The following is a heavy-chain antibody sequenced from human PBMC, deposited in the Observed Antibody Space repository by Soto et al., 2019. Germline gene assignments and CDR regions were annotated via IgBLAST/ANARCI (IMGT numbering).Heavy chain of an antibody. Sequence: SETLSLTCTVSGGSISSSSYYWGWIRQPPGKGLEWIGSIYYSGSTYYNPSLKSRVTISVDTSKNQFSLKLSSVTAADTAVYYCARHELVLVATIDYWGQGTLVTVSS. CDR3: ARHELVLVATIDY. CDR2: IYYSGST. V-gene: IGHV4-39*01. J-gene: IGHJ4*02. D-gene: IGHD5-12*01. CDR1: GGSISSSSYY.